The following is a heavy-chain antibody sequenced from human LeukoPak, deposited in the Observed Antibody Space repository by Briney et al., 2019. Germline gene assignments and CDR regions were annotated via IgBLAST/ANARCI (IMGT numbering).Heavy chain of an antibody. CDR1: GYTFTYRH. D-gene: IGHD3-3*01. CDR3: ARGLEWLTRRHTWFDP. J-gene: IGHJ5*02. CDR2: ISAYNGNT. Sequence: RASVKVSCKASGYTFTYRHLHWVRQAPGQGLEWMGWISAYNGNTNYAQKLQGRVTMTTDTSTSTAYMELRSLRSDDTAVYYCARGLEWLTRRHTWFDPWGQGTLVTVSS. V-gene: IGHV1-18*04.